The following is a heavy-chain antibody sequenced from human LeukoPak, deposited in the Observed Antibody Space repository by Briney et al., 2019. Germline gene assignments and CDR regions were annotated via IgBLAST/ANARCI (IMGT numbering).Heavy chain of an antibody. V-gene: IGHV1-2*02. CDR1: GYTFTGYY. D-gene: IGHD3-16*01. CDR2: INPNSGGT. J-gene: IGHJ5*02. Sequence: ASVKVSCKASGYTFTGYYMHWVRQAPGQGLEWMGWINPNSGGTNYAQKFQGRVTMTRDTSISTAYMELSRLRSDDTAVYYCARGDPYDYVWGSYPVGWFDPWGQGTLVTVSS. CDR3: ARGDPYDYVWGSYPVGWFDP.